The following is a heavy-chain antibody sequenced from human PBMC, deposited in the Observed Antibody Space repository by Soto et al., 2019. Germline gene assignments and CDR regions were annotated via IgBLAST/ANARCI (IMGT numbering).Heavy chain of an antibody. J-gene: IGHJ5*01. CDR2: YYWADDE. CDR1: GFSFSDGAVG. Sequence: QITLKESGPTLVKPTQTLTLTCTFSGFSFSDGAVGVGWFRQSPGKAPEWLAIYYWADDEWHNPYLRTRLTISYAPATSPVFLSMVDMDPQATATYFCALGPRRDSCWGGDCEDFDLWGQGLLVAAS. D-gene: IGHD2-21*01. V-gene: IGHV2-5*02. CDR3: ALGPRRDSCWGGDCEDFDL.